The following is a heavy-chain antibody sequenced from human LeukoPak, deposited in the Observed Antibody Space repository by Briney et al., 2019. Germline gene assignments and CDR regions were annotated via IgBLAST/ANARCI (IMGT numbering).Heavy chain of an antibody. Sequence: GGSLRLSCAASGFTFSSYAMSWVRQAPGKGLEWVSAISGSGGSTYDADSVKGRFTISRDNSKNTLYLQMNSLRAEDTAVYYCAKDGPLYYYDSSGRNGGFDYWGQGTLVTVSS. CDR3: AKDGPLYYYDSSGRNGGFDY. CDR2: ISGSGGST. J-gene: IGHJ4*02. V-gene: IGHV3-23*01. D-gene: IGHD3-22*01. CDR1: GFTFSSYA.